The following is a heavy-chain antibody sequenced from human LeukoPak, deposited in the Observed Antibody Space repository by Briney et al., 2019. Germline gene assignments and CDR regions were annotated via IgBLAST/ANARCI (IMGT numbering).Heavy chain of an antibody. CDR3: ARGPYYGDRVDFLVS. V-gene: IGHV3-7*01. D-gene: IGHD4-17*01. CDR2: IKQSGSEK. J-gene: IGHJ4*02. CDR1: GFIFSSHW. Sequence: GGSLRLSCAASGFIFSSHWMTWVRQAPGKGLEWVASIKQSGSEKYYADSVKGRFTVSRDNAKNSLNLQINSLSAGDTAVYYCARGPYYGDRVDFLVSWGQGTKVTVSS.